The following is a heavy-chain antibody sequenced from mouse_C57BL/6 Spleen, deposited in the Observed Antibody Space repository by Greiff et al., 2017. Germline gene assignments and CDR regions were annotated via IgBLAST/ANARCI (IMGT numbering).Heavy chain of an antibody. CDR1: GSAFSSSW. CDR3: ARIYYGNCDYFDY. D-gene: IGHD2-1*01. V-gene: IGHV1-82*01. J-gene: IGHJ2*01. CDR2: IYPGDGDT. Sequence: KPGASVKISCKASGSAFSSSWMNWVKQRPGTGLAWIGRIYPGDGDTNYTGKFKGKATLTADNSSITAYMQLSSLTSEDSAVYFCARIYYGNCDYFDYWGQGTTLTVSS.